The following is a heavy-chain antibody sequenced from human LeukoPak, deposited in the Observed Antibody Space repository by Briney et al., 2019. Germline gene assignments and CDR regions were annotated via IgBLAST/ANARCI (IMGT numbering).Heavy chain of an antibody. CDR2: IHPDGSET. CDR3: VRWGGEAGMDY. D-gene: IGHD6-19*01. CDR1: GFIFSSYW. V-gene: IGHV3-7*01. J-gene: IGHJ4*02. Sequence: PGGSLRLSCEASGFIFSSYWMGWVRQVPGKGLQWVANIHPDGSETSYVDSVKGRFTISRDNARKSVFLQMNSLSTEETAVYICVRWGGEAGMDYWGEGTLVTVSS.